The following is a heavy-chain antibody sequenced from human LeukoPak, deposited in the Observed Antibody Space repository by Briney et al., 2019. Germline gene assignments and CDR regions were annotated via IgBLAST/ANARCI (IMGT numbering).Heavy chain of an antibody. CDR3: ASGSGSYDGVDY. V-gene: IGHV4-39*07. J-gene: IGHJ4*02. D-gene: IGHD1-26*01. Sequence: SETLSLTCTVSGGSISSSSYYWGWIRQPPGKGLEWIGSIYYSGSTYYNPSLKSRVTISVDTSKNQFSLKLSSVTAADTAVYYCASGSGSYDGVDYWGQGTLVTVSS. CDR1: GGSISSSSYY. CDR2: IYYSGST.